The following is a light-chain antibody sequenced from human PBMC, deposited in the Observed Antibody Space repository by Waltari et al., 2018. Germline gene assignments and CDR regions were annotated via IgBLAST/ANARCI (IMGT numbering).Light chain of an antibody. Sequence: DIQITQSPSSLSASVGDRVTITCRASQSSSNYLNWYQQKPGKAPKLLIYAASSLQSGVPSRFSGSGSGTEFILTISSLQPEDFATYYCQQSYSFGQGTRLEIK. V-gene: IGKV1-39*01. CDR3: QQSYS. J-gene: IGKJ5*01. CDR1: QSSSNY. CDR2: AAS.